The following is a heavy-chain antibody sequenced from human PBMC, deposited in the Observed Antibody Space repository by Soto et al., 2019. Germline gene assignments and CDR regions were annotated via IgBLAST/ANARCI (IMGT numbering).Heavy chain of an antibody. Sequence: PVGYLRLSCAPSGFTLSSYAMSWFRQAPLKVLEWVSAISCSGGSTYYADSVKGRFTISRDNSKNTLYLQMNSLRAEDTAVYYCAKDIKSPNRPTWFDPWGQGTLVTAYS. D-gene: IGHD1-20*01. J-gene: IGHJ5*02. V-gene: IGHV3-23*01. CDR1: GFTLSSYA. CDR3: AKDIKSPNRPTWFDP. CDR2: ISCSGGST.